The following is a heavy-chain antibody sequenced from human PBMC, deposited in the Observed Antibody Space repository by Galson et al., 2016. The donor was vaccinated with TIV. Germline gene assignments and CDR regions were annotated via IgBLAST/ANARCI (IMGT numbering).Heavy chain of an antibody. CDR1: GGRINNYY. Sequence: SETLSLTCTVSGGRINNYYWSWIGYIYYRGRADYNPSLKSRVSISIDTSKNQFSLTLTSVTAADTAIYYCARERHWNGEIDFWGQGTLVTVSS. J-gene: IGHJ4*01. V-gene: IGHV4-59*01. CDR3: ARERHWNGEIDF. CDR2: IYYRGRA. D-gene: IGHD1-1*01.